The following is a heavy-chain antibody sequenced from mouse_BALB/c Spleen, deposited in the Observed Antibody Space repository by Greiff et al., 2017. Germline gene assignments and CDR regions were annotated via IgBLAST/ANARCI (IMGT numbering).Heavy chain of an antibody. CDR1: GDSITSGY. V-gene: IGHV3-8*02. D-gene: IGHD2-1*01. Sequence: ESGPSLVKPSQTLSLTCSVTGDSITSGYWNWIRKFPGNKLEYMGYISYSGSTYYNPSLKSRISITRDTSKNQYYLQLNSVTTEDTATYYCARIYYGNYPFAYWGQGTLVTVSA. J-gene: IGHJ3*01. CDR3: ARIYYGNYPFAY. CDR2: ISYSGST.